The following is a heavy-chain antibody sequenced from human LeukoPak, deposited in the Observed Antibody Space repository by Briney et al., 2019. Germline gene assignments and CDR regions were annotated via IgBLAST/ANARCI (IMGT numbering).Heavy chain of an antibody. D-gene: IGHD5-24*01. V-gene: IGHV3-23*01. J-gene: IGHJ4*02. CDR2: ISGSGGST. CDR1: GFTFSSYA. Sequence: GGSLRLSCAASGFTFSSYAMSWVRQAPGKGLEWVSAISGSGGSTYYADSVKGRFTISRDNSKNTLYLQMNSLRAEDTAVYYCAKDFRVRDGYTPEGYYFDYWGQGTLVTVSS. CDR3: AKDFRVRDGYTPEGYYFDY.